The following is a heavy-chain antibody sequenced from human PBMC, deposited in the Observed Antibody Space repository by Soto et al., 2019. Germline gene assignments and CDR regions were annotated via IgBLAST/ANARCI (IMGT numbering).Heavy chain of an antibody. CDR3: AKDRVPNDSCGYYSILTAS. CDR2: ISYNGGGT. D-gene: IGHD3-22*01. Sequence: GGSLRLSCAASGFTFSKYAMTWARQAPGKGLEWVSAISYNGGGTYYVDSVKGRFTVSRDNSKNTLYLQMHSLRAEDTAVYYCAKDRVPNDSCGYYSILTASWGQGTVVTVSS. CDR1: GFTFSKYA. V-gene: IGHV3-23*01. J-gene: IGHJ5*02.